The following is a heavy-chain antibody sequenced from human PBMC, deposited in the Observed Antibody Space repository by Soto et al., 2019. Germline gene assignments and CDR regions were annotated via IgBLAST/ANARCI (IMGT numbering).Heavy chain of an antibody. D-gene: IGHD4-17*01. Sequence: SETLSLTCAVYGGSFSGYYWSWIRQPPGKGLEWIGEINHSGSTNYNPSLKSRVTISVDTSKNQFSLKLSSVTAADTAVYYCARGVVTTVTTRYLDYWGQGTLVTVSS. CDR3: ARGVVTTVTTRYLDY. CDR2: INHSGST. J-gene: IGHJ4*01. V-gene: IGHV4-34*01. CDR1: GGSFSGYY.